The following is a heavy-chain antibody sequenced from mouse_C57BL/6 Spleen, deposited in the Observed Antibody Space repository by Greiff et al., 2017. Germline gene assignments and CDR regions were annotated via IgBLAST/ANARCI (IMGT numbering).Heavy chain of an antibody. CDR2: IDPSDSYT. Sequence: VKLQQPGAELVKPGASVKLSCKASGYTFTSYWMQWVKQRPGQGLEWIGEIDPSDSYTNYNQKFKGKATLTVDTSSSTAYMQLSSLTSEDSAVYYCASRRYYAMDYWGQGTSVTVSS. J-gene: IGHJ4*01. V-gene: IGHV1-50*01. CDR1: GYTFTSYW. CDR3: ASRRYYAMDY.